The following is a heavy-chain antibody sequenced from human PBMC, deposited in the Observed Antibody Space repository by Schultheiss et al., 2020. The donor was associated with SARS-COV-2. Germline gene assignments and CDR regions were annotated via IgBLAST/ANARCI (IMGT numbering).Heavy chain of an antibody. CDR3: ARGKYNSFDY. D-gene: IGHD1-1*01. CDR2: IYYSGST. CDR1: GGSFSGYY. Sequence: SETLSLTCAVYGGSFSGYYWSWIRQPPGKGLEWIGYIYYSGSTYYNPSLKSLVTISVDTSKNQFSLKLNSVTPEDTAVYYCARGKYNSFDYWGQGTLVTVSS. V-gene: IGHV4-34*01. J-gene: IGHJ4*02.